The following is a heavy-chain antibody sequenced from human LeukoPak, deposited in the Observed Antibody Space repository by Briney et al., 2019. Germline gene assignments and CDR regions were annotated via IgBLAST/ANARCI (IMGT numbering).Heavy chain of an antibody. Sequence: GRSLRLSCAASGFTFSNYAMHWVRQAPGKGLEWVAVISYDGSNKYYADSVKGRFTISRDISKNTLYLQMNSLRAEDTAVYYCARDRSNYLGGYSNNGMDVWDHGTTVTVSS. CDR1: GFTFSNYA. D-gene: IGHD2-15*01. CDR3: ARDRSNYLGGYSNNGMDV. J-gene: IGHJ6*02. V-gene: IGHV3-30*14. CDR2: ISYDGSNK.